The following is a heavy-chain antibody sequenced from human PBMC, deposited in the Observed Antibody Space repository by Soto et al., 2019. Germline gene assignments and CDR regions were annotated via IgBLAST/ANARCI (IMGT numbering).Heavy chain of an antibody. D-gene: IGHD2-15*01. CDR3: ARSGSYRISPFDY. V-gene: IGHV3-7*01. CDR1: GFSFSSYW. Sequence: EVQLVESGGGLVQPGGSLRLSCAASGFSFSSYWMSWVRQAPGKGLEWVANILLDGSEKNYVDSVKGRFTISRDNANHHLYLQLNSLRAEDSAVYYWARSGSYRISPFDYWGPGTLVTVSS. CDR2: ILLDGSEK. J-gene: IGHJ4*02.